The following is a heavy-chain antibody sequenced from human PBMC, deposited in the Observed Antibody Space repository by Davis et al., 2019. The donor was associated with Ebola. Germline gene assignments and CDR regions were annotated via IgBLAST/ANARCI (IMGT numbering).Heavy chain of an antibody. CDR1: GFTFSNYA. Sequence: GESLKISCAASGFTFSNYAMHWVRQAPGKGLEWVAVISYDGSNEYYAGSVEGRFTISRDNSNNMLYLQMNSLRAEDTAVYYCASASGFSSSWYQGLDYWGQGTLVTVSS. D-gene: IGHD6-13*01. CDR3: ASASGFSSSWYQGLDY. V-gene: IGHV3-30-3*01. J-gene: IGHJ4*02. CDR2: ISYDGSNE.